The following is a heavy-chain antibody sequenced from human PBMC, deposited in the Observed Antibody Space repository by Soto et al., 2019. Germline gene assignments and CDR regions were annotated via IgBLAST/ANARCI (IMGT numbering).Heavy chain of an antibody. Sequence: ESGGGLVQPGGSLRLSCAASGFTFSGYSMFWVRQAPGKGLEYVSAINTNGVNTFYAKSVKGRFTISRDNSKNTMYLQMGSVRAEDMAVYYCARGRVEDSSGWATYFDYWGQGTLVTVSS. J-gene: IGHJ4*02. CDR1: GFTFSGYS. CDR2: INTNGVNT. D-gene: IGHD6-19*01. CDR3: ARGRVEDSSGWATYFDY. V-gene: IGHV3-64*01.